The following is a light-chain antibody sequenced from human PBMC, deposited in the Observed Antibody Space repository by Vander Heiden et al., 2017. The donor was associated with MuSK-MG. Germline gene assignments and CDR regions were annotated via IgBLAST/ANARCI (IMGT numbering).Light chain of an antibody. CDR2: DAS. J-gene: IGKJ2*01. CDR3: QQYDNRPPMYT. Sequence: DIQMTQSPSSLSASVGDRVTITCQASQDISNYLNWYQQKPGKAPKPLIYDASNLETGVPSRFSGSGSGTDFTFTISSLQPEDIATYYCQQYDNRPPMYTFGQGTKLEIK. V-gene: IGKV1-33*01. CDR1: QDISNY.